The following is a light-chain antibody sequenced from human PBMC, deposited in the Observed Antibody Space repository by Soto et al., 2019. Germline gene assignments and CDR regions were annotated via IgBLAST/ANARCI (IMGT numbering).Light chain of an antibody. J-gene: IGKJ1*01. CDR3: QQYNSYWT. CDR2: KAS. V-gene: IGKV1-5*03. Sequence: DIQMTQSPSTLSASVGDRVTITRRASQNVNHCLAWYQQKPGKAPKLLIHKASNLESGVPSRFSGSGSGPGFSLSISSLQTYDFATYYCQQYNSYWTFGQGTKVEI. CDR1: QNVNHC.